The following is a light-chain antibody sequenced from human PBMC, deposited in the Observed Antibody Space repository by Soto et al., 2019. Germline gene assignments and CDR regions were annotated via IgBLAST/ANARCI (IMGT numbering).Light chain of an antibody. V-gene: IGKV3-11*02. CDR3: QQRSNWYPIT. CDR2: DAS. CDR1: QSVSSY. Sequence: IGLTHSPDTLPMSPGERATLSCRASQSVSSYLAWYQQKPGQAARLLIDDASNRAAGIPARSSGSESGRDFTLIISRLEPADFAIYCCQQRSNWYPITIGKGT. J-gene: IGKJ5*01.